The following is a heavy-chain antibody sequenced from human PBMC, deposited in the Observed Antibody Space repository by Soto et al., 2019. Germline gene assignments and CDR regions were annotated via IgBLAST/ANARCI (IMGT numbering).Heavy chain of an antibody. D-gene: IGHD2-21*01. J-gene: IGHJ4*02. CDR1: GFTFSDFA. Sequence: GGSLRLSCAASGFTFSDFAMAWVRQAPGKGLEWVSSASGSGSGTYYADSVKGRFTISRDNSKNTLFLHMTNLRAGDTALYFCAKGRPGVAAAPDYWGQGTL. CDR3: AKGRPGVAAAPDY. V-gene: IGHV3-23*01. CDR2: ASGSGSGT.